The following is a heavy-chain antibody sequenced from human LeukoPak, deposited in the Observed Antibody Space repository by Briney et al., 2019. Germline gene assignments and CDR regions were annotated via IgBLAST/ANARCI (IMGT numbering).Heavy chain of an antibody. Sequence: PGGSLRLSCVASGLTFSSRDWMTWVRQAPGKGLEWVANIKQDGSEKYYVDSVKGRFTISRDNAKNSLYLQMNSLRAEDTAVYYCAKDGYYYGSGSHFDYWGQGTLVTVSS. V-gene: IGHV3-7*01. CDR2: IKQDGSEK. J-gene: IGHJ4*02. CDR1: GLTFSSRDW. D-gene: IGHD3-10*01. CDR3: AKDGYYYGSGSHFDY.